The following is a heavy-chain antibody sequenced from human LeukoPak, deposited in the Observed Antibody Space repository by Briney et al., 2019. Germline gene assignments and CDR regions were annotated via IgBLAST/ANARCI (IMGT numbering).Heavy chain of an antibody. CDR1: XYTXXSYD. CDR3: ASAPFYYYYMDV. J-gene: IGHJ6*03. CDR2: MNPNSGKT. Sequence: SCKAXXYTXXSYDINWVRQAPGQGVEWMGWMNPNSGKTVYAQKFQGRVTMTRKTYKRTAYMELSSLRSEDTAVYYCASAPFYYYYMDVWGKGTTVTVSS. V-gene: IGHV1-8*01.